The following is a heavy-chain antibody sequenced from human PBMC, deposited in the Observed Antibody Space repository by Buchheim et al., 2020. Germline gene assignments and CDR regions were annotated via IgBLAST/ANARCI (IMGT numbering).Heavy chain of an antibody. D-gene: IGHD3-3*01. CDR3: AREELGEYDFWSGYYISYYGMDV. Sequence: QVQLQESGPGLVKPSQTLSLTCTVSGGSISSGSYYWSWIRQPAGKGLEWIGRIYTSGITNYNSSLKSRVTSSVDTSKNQFSLKLSYVTAADTAVYYCAREELGEYDFWSGYYISYYGMDVWGQGTT. J-gene: IGHJ6*02. CDR1: GGSISSGSYY. V-gene: IGHV4-61*02. CDR2: IYTSGIT.